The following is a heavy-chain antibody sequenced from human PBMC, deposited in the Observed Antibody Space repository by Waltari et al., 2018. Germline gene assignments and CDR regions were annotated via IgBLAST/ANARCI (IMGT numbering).Heavy chain of an antibody. CDR2: IYPGDSDT. CDR1: GYSFTSYW. V-gene: IGHV5-51*01. D-gene: IGHD2-21*01. J-gene: IGHJ3*02. Sequence: EVQLVQSGAEVKKPGESLKISCKGSGYSFTSYWIGWVRQMPGKGLEWMGIIYPGDSDTRYSPSFQGQVTISADKSISTAYLQWSSLKASDTAMYYCARVHVRVVIALDAFDIWGQGTMVTVSS. CDR3: ARVHVRVVIALDAFDI.